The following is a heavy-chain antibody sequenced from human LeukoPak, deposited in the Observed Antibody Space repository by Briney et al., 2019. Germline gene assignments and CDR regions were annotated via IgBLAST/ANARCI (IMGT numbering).Heavy chain of an antibody. V-gene: IGHV5-10-1*01. CDR2: IDPSDSYT. D-gene: IGHD3-22*01. CDR1: GYSFTNYW. CDR3: ASGQIGQIDY. Sequence: GESLKISCKGSGYSFTNYWIGWVRQMPGKGLEWMGRIDPSDSYTNYSPSFQGHVTISADKSISTAYLQWSSLKASDTAMYYCASGQIGQIDYWGQGTLVTVSS. J-gene: IGHJ4*02.